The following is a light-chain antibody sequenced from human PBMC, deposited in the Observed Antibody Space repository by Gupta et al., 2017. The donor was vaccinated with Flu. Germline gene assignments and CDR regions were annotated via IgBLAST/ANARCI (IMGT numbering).Light chain of an antibody. CDR3: SSYTTSSHVL. J-gene: IGLJ2*01. Sequence: QSARTQPASVSGSPGQSITLSCAGTSIDVGAVNYVSWYQQHPGNAPILMIYEVSNRPSGVSTRFSGSKSGNTAPLTISGLQAEDESDYYCSSYTTSSHVLFGGGTKLTVL. CDR1: SIDVGAVNY. CDR2: EVS. V-gene: IGLV2-14*01.